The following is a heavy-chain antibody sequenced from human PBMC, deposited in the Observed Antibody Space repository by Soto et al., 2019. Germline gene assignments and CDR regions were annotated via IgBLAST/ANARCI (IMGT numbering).Heavy chain of an antibody. V-gene: IGHV3-15*07. CDR2: IKSKTDGGTT. CDR3: TTXWXDALIAVAGTEGYYFDY. J-gene: IGHJ4*02. CDR1: GFTFSKAW. D-gene: IGHD6-19*01. Sequence: GGSLRLSCAASGFTFSKAWMNWVRQAPGKGLEWVGRIKSKTDGGTTDYAAPVKGRFTISRDDSKNTLYLQMNSLKTXXXXXXYCTTXWXDALIAVAGTEGYYFDYWGQGTLVTVSS.